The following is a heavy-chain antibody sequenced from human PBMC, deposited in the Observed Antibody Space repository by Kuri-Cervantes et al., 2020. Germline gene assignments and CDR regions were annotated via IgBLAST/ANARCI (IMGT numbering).Heavy chain of an antibody. D-gene: IGHD3-10*01. Sequence: SETLSLTCTVSGGSISSSSYYWGWIRQPPGKGLEWIGSIYYSGSTYYNPSLKSRVTISVDTSKNQFSLKLSSVTAADTAAYYCARYWFRGYFQHWGQGTLVTVSS. J-gene: IGHJ1*01. CDR1: GGSISSSSYY. CDR2: IYYSGST. CDR3: ARYWFRGYFQH. V-gene: IGHV4-39*07.